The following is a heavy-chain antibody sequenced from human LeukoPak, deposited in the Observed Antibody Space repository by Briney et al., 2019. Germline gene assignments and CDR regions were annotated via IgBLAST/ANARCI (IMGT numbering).Heavy chain of an antibody. V-gene: IGHV4-59*08. D-gene: IGHD6-13*01. Sequence: KPSETLSLTFTVSGGSISTYYWGWIRQSPGKGLEWIWYIYYSGNTIYSGNTIYNPSLKSRVTISIDTSKNQFSLKLSSVTAADTAVYYCARHGSSWTFDYWGQGTLVTVSS. CDR2: IYYSGNT. CDR3: ARHGSSWTFDY. J-gene: IGHJ4*02. CDR1: GGSISTYY.